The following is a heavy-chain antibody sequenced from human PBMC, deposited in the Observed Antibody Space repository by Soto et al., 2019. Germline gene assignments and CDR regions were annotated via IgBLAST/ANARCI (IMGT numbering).Heavy chain of an antibody. J-gene: IGHJ4*02. CDR2: VNPSGGHT. CDR3: ARGGHVVVVTAALDY. V-gene: IGHV1-46*01. D-gene: IGHD2-21*02. CDR1: GDTFTDYY. Sequence: QVQLMQSGAEVKKPGASVKVSCKASGDTFTDYYIHWVRQAPGQGLEWMGTVNPSGGHTTYAQHFRGRVTRTGDTSTSTVYMELTSLTSDDTAIYYCARGGHVVVVTAALDYWGQGTLVTVSS.